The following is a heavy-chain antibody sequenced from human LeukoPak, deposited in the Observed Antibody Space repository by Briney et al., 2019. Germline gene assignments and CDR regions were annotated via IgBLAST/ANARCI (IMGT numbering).Heavy chain of an antibody. V-gene: IGHV1-69*05. CDR2: VMAIFGRV. J-gene: IGHJ4*02. Sequence: AASVKVSCTAPRGTFDSYGISWARQAPGQGLEWMGGVMAIFGRVKYGQKFQGRATITTDASTSTAYMELSSLTSEDTGVYYCARGELGDRSGFSFFDYWGQGTLVTVSS. D-gene: IGHD3-22*01. CDR3: ARGELGDRSGFSFFDY. CDR1: RGTFDSYG.